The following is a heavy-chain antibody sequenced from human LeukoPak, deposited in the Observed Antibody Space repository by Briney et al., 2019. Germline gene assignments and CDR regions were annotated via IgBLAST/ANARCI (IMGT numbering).Heavy chain of an antibody. CDR2: ISYDGSNK. CDR1: GFTFSSYA. V-gene: IGHV3-30-3*01. D-gene: IGHD5-18*01. Sequence: GGSLRLSCAASGFTFSSYAMHWVRQAPGKGLEWVAVISYDGSNKYYADSVKGRFTISRDNSKNTLYLQMNSLRAEDTAVYYCARGSGGTAMVTDYWGQGTLVTVSS. J-gene: IGHJ4*02. CDR3: ARGSGGTAMVTDY.